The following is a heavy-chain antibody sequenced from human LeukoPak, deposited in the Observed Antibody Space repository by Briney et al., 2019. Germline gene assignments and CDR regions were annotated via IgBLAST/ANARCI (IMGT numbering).Heavy chain of an antibody. V-gene: IGHV1-24*01. CDR2: FDPEDGET. J-gene: IGHJ6*02. CDR3: ATFTAGYYYYYGMDV. Sequence: ASVKVSCKVSGYTLTELSMHWVRQAPGKGLERMGGFDPEDGETIYAQKFQGRVTMTEDTSTDTAYMELSSLRSEDTAVYYCATFTAGYYYYYGMDVWGQGTTVTVSS. D-gene: IGHD6-19*01. CDR1: GYTLTELS.